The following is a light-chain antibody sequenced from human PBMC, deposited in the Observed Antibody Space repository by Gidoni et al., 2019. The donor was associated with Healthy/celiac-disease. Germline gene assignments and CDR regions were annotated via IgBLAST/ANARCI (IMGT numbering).Light chain of an antibody. CDR1: RSVLYSSNNKNY. V-gene: IGKV4-1*01. CDR2: WAS. CDR3: QQYYTTPCT. J-gene: IGKJ2*02. Sequence: DIVMTQSPDSLAVSLGERANINCKSSRSVLYSSNNKNYLAWYQQKPGQPPKLLIYWASTREAGVPDRFSGSGSGTDFTLTISSLQAEDVAVYYCQQYYTTPCTFGQGTKVEIK.